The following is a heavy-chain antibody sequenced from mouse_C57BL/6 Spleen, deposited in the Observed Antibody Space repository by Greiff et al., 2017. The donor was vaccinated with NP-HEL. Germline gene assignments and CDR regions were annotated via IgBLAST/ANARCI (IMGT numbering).Heavy chain of an antibody. V-gene: IGHV1-69*01. CDR2: IDPSDSYT. D-gene: IGHD1-1*01. CDR1: GYTFTSYW. CDR3: ARGVTTVGDFDD. J-gene: IGHJ2*01. Sequence: VQLQQPGAELVMPGASVKLSCKASGYTFTSYWMHWVKQRPGQGLEWIGEIDPSDSYTNYNQKFKGKSTLTVDKSSSTAYMQLSSLTSEDSAVYYCARGVTTVGDFDDWGQGTTLTVSS.